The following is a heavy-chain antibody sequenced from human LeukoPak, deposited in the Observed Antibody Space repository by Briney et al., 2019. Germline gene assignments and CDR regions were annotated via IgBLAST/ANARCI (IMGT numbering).Heavy chain of an antibody. CDR1: GYTFSSYD. CDR3: ARGVPAAYYYYGMDV. Sequence: ASVKLSCKAAGYTFSSYDINWVRQATGQGLEWMGWMNPNSGNTGYAQKFQGRVTMTRNTSISTAYMELSSLRSEDTAVYYCARGVPAAYYYYGMDVWGQGTTVTVSS. J-gene: IGHJ6*02. D-gene: IGHD2-2*01. CDR2: MNPNSGNT. V-gene: IGHV1-8*01.